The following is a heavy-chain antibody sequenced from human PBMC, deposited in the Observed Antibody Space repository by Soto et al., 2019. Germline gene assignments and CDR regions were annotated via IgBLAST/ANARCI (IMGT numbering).Heavy chain of an antibody. V-gene: IGHV3-30*18. Sequence: ESGGGVVQPGRSLRLSCAASGFTFSSYGMHWVRQAPGKGLVWVAGISYDGSNKYYADSVKGRFTISRDNSKNTLYLQMNSLRAEDTAVYYCAKAREPAAIDWYFDLWGRGTLVTVSS. J-gene: IGHJ2*01. CDR2: ISYDGSNK. D-gene: IGHD2-2*01. CDR3: AKAREPAAIDWYFDL. CDR1: GFTFSSYG.